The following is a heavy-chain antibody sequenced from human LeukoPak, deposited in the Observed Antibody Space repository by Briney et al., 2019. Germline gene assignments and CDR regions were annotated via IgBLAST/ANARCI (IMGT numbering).Heavy chain of an antibody. CDR2: IYYSGST. D-gene: IGHD3-10*01. Sequence: PSETLSLTCTVSGGSISSYYWSWIRQPPGKGLEWIGYIYYSGSTNYNPSLKSRVTIPIDSSKNQFSLKLISMTAADTAVYFCARRTGSGSRDAFDIWGRGTMVTVSS. CDR1: GGSISSYY. J-gene: IGHJ3*02. V-gene: IGHV4-59*08. CDR3: ARRTGSGSRDAFDI.